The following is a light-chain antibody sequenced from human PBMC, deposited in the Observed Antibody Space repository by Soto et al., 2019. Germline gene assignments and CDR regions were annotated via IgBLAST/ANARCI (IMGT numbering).Light chain of an antibody. Sequence: DIQMTQSPSSLSASVGDRVTITCRASQEISNHLAWCQQKPGKPPKSLISDASNLQSGVLSKISGSGSGTDFTLTISSLQPEDFATYYCQQYHNYPVTFGGGTKVEIK. CDR3: QQYHNYPVT. CDR2: DAS. CDR1: QEISNH. V-gene: IGKV1-16*02. J-gene: IGKJ4*02.